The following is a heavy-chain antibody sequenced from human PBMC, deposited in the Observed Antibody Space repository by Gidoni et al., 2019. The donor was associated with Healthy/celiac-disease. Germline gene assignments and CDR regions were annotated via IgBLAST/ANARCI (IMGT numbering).Heavy chain of an antibody. D-gene: IGHD6-6*01. V-gene: IGHV1-24*01. CDR2: FDPEDGET. J-gene: IGHJ4*02. Sequence: QVHLVQSGAAAQQPCASVKASCKVSGYTPTELAMHWARQAPGKGLEWMGGFDPEDGETIYAQKFEGRVTITEDTSTDTAYMELSSLRSEDTAVYYCATVGIADRRDVYFDYWGQGTLVTVSS. CDR3: ATVGIADRRDVYFDY. CDR1: GYTPTELA.